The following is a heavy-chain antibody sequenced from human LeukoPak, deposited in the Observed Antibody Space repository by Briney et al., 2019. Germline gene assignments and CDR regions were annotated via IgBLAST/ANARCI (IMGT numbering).Heavy chain of an antibody. CDR1: GGSVNSNDHY. Sequence: SETLSLTCSVSGGSVNSNDHYWSWIRQSPGRGLEWIGSIYYRGNTYYGPSLESRVSMSMDVPRNQFSLQMNSVTAADTAVYYCASKEPFYDVLTGYYGGTFDIWGQGTMVTVSS. J-gene: IGHJ3*02. D-gene: IGHD3-9*01. V-gene: IGHV4-30-4*01. CDR2: IYYRGNT. CDR3: ASKEPFYDVLTGYYGGTFDI.